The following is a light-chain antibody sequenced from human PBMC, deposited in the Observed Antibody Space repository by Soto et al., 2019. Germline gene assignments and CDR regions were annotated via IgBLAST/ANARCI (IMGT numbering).Light chain of an antibody. V-gene: IGKV3-20*01. CDR2: GAS. Sequence: EIVLTQSPGTLSLSPGERATLSCRASQSVSSSYLAWYQQKPGQAPMLLIYGASSRSTGIPDRFSGSGSGTEFALTISRLEPEAVAVYYCQQYGSSTSTVGQGTKVEIQ. CDR1: QSVSSSY. CDR3: QQYGSSTST. J-gene: IGKJ1*01.